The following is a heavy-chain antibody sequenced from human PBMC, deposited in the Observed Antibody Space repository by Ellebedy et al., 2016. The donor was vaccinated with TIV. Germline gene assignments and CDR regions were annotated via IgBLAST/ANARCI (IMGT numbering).Heavy chain of an antibody. V-gene: IGHV4-34*01. CDR2: MHHSGST. CDR3: ARESDSHFYFDY. CDR1: GDSFSGYY. Sequence: MLSETLSLTCAVYGDSFSGYYWSWIRQPPGKGLEWIGEMHHSGSTNYIPSLKGRVTMSVDTSKNQFSLKMNSLTAADTAVYYCARESDSHFYFDYWGQGTLVTVSS. J-gene: IGHJ4*02. D-gene: IGHD3-3*02.